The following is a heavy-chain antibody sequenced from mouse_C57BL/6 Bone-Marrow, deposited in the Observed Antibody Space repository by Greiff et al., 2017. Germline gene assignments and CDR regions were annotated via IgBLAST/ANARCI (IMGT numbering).Heavy chain of an antibody. J-gene: IGHJ3*01. Sequence: VQLQQPGAELVRPGSSVKLSCKASGYTFTSYWMDWVKQRPGQGLEWIGNIYPSDSETHYNQKFKDKATLTVDKSSSTAYMQLSSLTSEDSAVYYCAREAGYYVSLAHWGQGTLVTVSA. CDR3: AREAGYYVSLAH. CDR1: GYTFTSYW. D-gene: IGHD2-3*01. CDR2: IYPSDSET. V-gene: IGHV1-61*01.